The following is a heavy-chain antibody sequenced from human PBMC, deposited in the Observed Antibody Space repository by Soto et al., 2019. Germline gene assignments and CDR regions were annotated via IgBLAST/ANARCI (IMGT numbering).Heavy chain of an antibody. Sequence: PSATLSLTCDVSGSSFNTSCYYWSCIRQHPGKGLEWIGYIYYSVYTQYNPSLRSRVAISIDTSKNQCSLTLSSVTAADTAVYYCERMGDPPAPASRVIDIWGQGTPITVSS. V-gene: IGHV4-31*11. D-gene: IGHD1-26*01. CDR2: IYYSVYT. CDR1: GSSFNTSCYY. J-gene: IGHJ4*01. CDR3: ERMGDPPAPASRVIDI.